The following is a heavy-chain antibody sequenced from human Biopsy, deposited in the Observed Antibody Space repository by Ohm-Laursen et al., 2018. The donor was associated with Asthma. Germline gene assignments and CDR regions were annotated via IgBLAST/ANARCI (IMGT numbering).Heavy chain of an antibody. CDR1: GYSLTDLS. J-gene: IGHJ4*02. CDR3: ASDFPKDYVRYNFQF. V-gene: IGHV1-24*01. CDR2: HDHEEGGT. Sequence: VSVKVSCKISGYSLTDLSMHWVRQAPGQGLEWMGGHDHEEGGTVNARRFQGRVTMTEDTSTDTAYMELSSLSSGDTAVYYCASDFPKDYVRYNFQFWGQGTLVTVSS. D-gene: IGHD4-17*01.